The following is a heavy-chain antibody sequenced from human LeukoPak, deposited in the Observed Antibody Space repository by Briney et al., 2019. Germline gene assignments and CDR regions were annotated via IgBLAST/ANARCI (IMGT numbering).Heavy chain of an antibody. D-gene: IGHD3-22*01. V-gene: IGHV5-51*01. CDR1: GYRFTSYW. CDR3: ARTGFRNLKYDCSGRTFGAFYI. J-gene: IGHJ3*02. Sequence: GESLKISCKGSGYRFTSYWIGWVRQMPGKGLEWMGIIYPGDSDTRYSPSFQGQVTISADKSISTAYLQWSSLKASDTAIYYCARTGFRNLKYDCSGRTFGAFYIWGQGKKVNVFS. CDR2: IYPGDSDT.